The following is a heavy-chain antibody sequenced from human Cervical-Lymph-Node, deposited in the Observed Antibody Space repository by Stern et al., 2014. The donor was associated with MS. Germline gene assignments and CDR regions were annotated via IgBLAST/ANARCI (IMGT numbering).Heavy chain of an antibody. CDR3: ARGSDWYPFDY. CDR1: GFGFATYG. J-gene: IGHJ4*02. CDR2: ISFDGSNK. Sequence: AQLVESGGGVVQPGRSLRLSCAASGFGFATYGMHWVRQAPGKGLEWVAVISFDGSNKNYAVSVKGRFTISRDNSKNTLYLQMSSLRAEDTAVYYCARGSDWYPFDYWGQGTLVTVSS. V-gene: IGHV3-30*03. D-gene: IGHD6-19*01.